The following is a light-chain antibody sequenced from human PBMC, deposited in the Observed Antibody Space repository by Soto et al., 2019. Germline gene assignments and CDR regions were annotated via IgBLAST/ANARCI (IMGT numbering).Light chain of an antibody. CDR1: QSVSSN. J-gene: IGKJ5*01. CDR3: QQYNNWPLT. CDR2: GAS. Sequence: EIVMTQSPATLSVSPGERATLSCRASQSVSSNLAWYQQKPDQAPRLLNYGASTRATGIPARFSGSGSGTEFTLTISSLQSEDFAVYYCQQYNNWPLTFGQGTRLEIK. V-gene: IGKV3-15*01.